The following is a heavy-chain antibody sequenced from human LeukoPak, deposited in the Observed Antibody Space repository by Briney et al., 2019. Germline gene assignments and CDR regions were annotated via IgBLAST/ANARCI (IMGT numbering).Heavy chain of an antibody. J-gene: IGHJ4*02. D-gene: IGHD6-13*01. CDR3: ARDEITAAGTIDC. V-gene: IGHV4-38-2*02. Sequence: PSETLSLTCTVSGYSISSGYYWGWIRQPPGKGLEWIGSIYHSGSTYYNPSLKSRVTISVDTSKNQFSLKLSSVTAADTAVYYCARDEITAAGTIDCWGQGTLVTVSS. CDR1: GYSISSGYY. CDR2: IYHSGST.